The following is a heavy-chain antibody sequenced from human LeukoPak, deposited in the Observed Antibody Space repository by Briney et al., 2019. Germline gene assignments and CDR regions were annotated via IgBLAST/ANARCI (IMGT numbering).Heavy chain of an antibody. Sequence: GGSLRLSCAASGFTFSSYAMSWVRQAPGKGLEWVSAISGSGGSTYYADSVKGRFTISRDNSKNTLYLQMNSLRAEDTAVYYCARASYYYDSSGYSDWGQGTLVTVSS. CDR2: ISGSGGST. CDR3: ARASYYYDSSGYSD. D-gene: IGHD3-22*01. J-gene: IGHJ4*02. V-gene: IGHV3-23*01. CDR1: GFTFSSYA.